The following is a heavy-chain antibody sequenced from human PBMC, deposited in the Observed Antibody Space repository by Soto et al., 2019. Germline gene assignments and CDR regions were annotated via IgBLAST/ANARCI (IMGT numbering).Heavy chain of an antibody. CDR3: ARENYSSGWYSRGAFDI. CDR1: GFTVSSNY. D-gene: IGHD6-19*01. J-gene: IGHJ3*02. V-gene: IGHV3-66*01. CDR2: IYSGGST. Sequence: GGSLRLSCAASGFTVSSNYMSWVRQAPGKRLEWVSVIYSGGSTYYADSVKGRFTISRDNSKNTLYLQMNSLRAEDTAVYYCARENYSSGWYSRGAFDIWGQGTMVTVSS.